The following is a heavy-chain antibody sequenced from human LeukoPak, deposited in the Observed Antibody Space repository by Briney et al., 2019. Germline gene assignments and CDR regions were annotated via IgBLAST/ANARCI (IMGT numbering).Heavy chain of an antibody. Sequence: SQTLSLTCAVSGGSISSGGYSWSWIRQPPGKGLGWIGYIYHSGSTYYNPSLKSRVTISVDRSKNQFSLKLSSVTAADTAVYYCARTYYYGSGSDAFDIWGQGTMVTVSS. CDR3: ARTYYYGSGSDAFDI. D-gene: IGHD3-10*01. V-gene: IGHV4-30-2*01. CDR2: IYHSGST. CDR1: GGSISSGGYS. J-gene: IGHJ3*02.